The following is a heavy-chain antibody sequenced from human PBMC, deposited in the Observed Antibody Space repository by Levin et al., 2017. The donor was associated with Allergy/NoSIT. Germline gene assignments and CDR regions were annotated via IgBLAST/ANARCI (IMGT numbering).Heavy chain of an antibody. CDR1: GFTFSSYA. D-gene: IGHD3-22*01. Sequence: SCAASGFTFSSYAMHWVRQAPGKGLEWVAVISYDGSNKYYADSVKGRFTISRDNSKNTLYLQMNSLRAEDTAVYYCARDTYYYDSSGDFFDYWGQGTLVTVSS. J-gene: IGHJ4*02. CDR2: ISYDGSNK. V-gene: IGHV3-30-3*01. CDR3: ARDTYYYDSSGDFFDY.